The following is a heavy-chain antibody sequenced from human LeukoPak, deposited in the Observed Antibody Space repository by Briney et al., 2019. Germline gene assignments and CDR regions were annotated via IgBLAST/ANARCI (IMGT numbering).Heavy chain of an antibody. CDR3: ARVLSDSSGYWQQY. CDR2: ISSSGSTI. J-gene: IGHJ4*02. D-gene: IGHD3-22*01. V-gene: IGHV3-48*03. Sequence: GGSLRLSCAASGFTFSSYEMNWVRQAPGKGLEWVSYISSSGSTIYYADSVKGRFTISRDNAKNSLYLQMNSLRAEDTAVYYCARVLSDSSGYWQQYWGQGTLVTVSS. CDR1: GFTFSSYE.